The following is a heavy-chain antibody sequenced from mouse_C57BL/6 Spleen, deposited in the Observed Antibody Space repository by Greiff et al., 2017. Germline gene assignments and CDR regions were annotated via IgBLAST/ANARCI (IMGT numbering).Heavy chain of an antibody. CDR2: ISYSGST. Sequence: EVKLQESGPGLAKPSQTLSLTCSVTGYSITSDYWNWIRKFPGNKLEYMGYISYSGSTYYNPSLKSRISITRDTSKNQYYLQLNSVTTEDTATYYGTRFVYYSNYYFDYWGQGTTLTVSS. D-gene: IGHD2-5*01. CDR3: TRFVYYSNYYFDY. J-gene: IGHJ2*01. V-gene: IGHV3-8*01. CDR1: GYSITSDY.